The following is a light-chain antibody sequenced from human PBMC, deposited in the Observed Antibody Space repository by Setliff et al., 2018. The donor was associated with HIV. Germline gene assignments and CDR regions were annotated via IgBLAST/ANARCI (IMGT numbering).Light chain of an antibody. CDR1: NSDVGGYHY. V-gene: IGLV2-14*01. CDR3: SSYTTTTIGV. J-gene: IGLJ2*01. Sequence: SALTQPASVSWSPGQSITISCTGTNSDVGGYHYVSWYQQHPGKAPKLMIYEVSNRPSGVSNRFSGSKSGNTASLTISGLQAEDEADYYCSSYTTTTIGVFGGGTK. CDR2: EVS.